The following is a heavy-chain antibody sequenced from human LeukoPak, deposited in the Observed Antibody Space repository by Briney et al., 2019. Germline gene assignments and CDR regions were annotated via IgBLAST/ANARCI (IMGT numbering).Heavy chain of an antibody. J-gene: IGHJ4*02. CDR2: ISSSSSSTI. V-gene: IGHV3-48*04. CDR1: GFTFSSYS. Sequence: GGSLRLSCAASGFTFSSYSMNWVRQAPGKGLEWVSYISSSSSSTIYYADSVKGRFTISRDNAKNSLYLQMNSLRAEDTAVYYCARGVYYYDSGGYYYGDYWGQGTLVTVSS. CDR3: ARGVYYYDSGGYYYGDY. D-gene: IGHD3-22*01.